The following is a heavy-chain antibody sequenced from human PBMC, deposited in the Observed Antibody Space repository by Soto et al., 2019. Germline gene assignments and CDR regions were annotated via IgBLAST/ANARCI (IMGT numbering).Heavy chain of an antibody. CDR1: GDSLTRNY. Sequence: QAQLQESGPGLVKPSETLSLTCTVSGDSLTRNYWSWIRQSPGKGLEWLAFIHNGRTTNYNPSLVGRVSISVDTSKSQLSLNLNSVTAADTAVYYCAITLSGGFDYWGQGTLVTVSS. V-gene: IGHV4-59*01. CDR2: IHNGRTT. CDR3: AITLSGGFDY. D-gene: IGHD1-20*01. J-gene: IGHJ4*02.